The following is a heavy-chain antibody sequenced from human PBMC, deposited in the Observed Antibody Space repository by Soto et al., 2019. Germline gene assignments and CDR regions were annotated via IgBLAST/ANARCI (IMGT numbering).Heavy chain of an antibody. V-gene: IGHV3-23*01. Sequence: PGGSLRLSCAASGFTFSTFALHWVRQAPGEGLEWVSAISGSGGSTYYADSVKGRFTISRDNSKNTLYLQMNSLRAEDTAVYYCAKDNEIRALWYYDSSGYSYYFDYWGQGTLVTVSS. J-gene: IGHJ4*02. CDR3: AKDNEIRALWYYDSSGYSYYFDY. CDR1: GFTFSTFA. CDR2: ISGSGGST. D-gene: IGHD3-22*01.